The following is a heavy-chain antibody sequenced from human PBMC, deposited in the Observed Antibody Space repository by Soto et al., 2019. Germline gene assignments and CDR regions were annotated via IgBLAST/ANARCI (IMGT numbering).Heavy chain of an antibody. CDR1: GFTFSSYA. CDR2: ISGSGGST. D-gene: IGHD2-2*01. CDR3: AKDGVVVVPAAMFGYYYYMDV. V-gene: IGHV3-23*01. Sequence: GGSLRLSCAASGFTFSSYAMSWVRQTPGKGLEWVSAISGSGGSTYYADSVKGRFTISRDNSKNTLYLQMNSLRAEDTAVYYCAKDGVVVVPAAMFGYYYYMDVWGKGTMVTVSS. J-gene: IGHJ6*03.